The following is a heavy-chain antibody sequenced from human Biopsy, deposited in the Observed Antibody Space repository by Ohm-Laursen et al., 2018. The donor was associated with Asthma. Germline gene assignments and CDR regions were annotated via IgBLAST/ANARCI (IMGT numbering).Heavy chain of an antibody. D-gene: IGHD2-15*01. V-gene: IGHV1-69*13. CDR3: ARKAGSCVSRTCYSLDF. Sequence: SVKVSCKSLGGTFNTYVIGWVRQAPGQGLEWMGGINSVFGTTTYPQKFQDRVTITADDSTSTVYMELSSLRSEDPAVYYCARKAGSCVSRTCYSLDFWGQGTLVTVSS. CDR1: GGTFNTYV. CDR2: INSVFGTT. J-gene: IGHJ4*02.